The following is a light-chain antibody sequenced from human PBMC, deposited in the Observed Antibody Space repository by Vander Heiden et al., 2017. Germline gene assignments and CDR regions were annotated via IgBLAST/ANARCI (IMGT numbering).Light chain of an antibody. J-gene: IGKJ1*01. CDR1: QSVSSY. CDR2: DAS. Sequence: EIVLTQSPATLSLSPGERATLSCRASQSVSSYLAWYQQQPGQAPRLLIYDASNRATGIPARFSASGSGTDFTLTISSLEPEDFAVYYCQQRSNWPWTFGQGTKVEIK. V-gene: IGKV3-11*01. CDR3: QQRSNWPWT.